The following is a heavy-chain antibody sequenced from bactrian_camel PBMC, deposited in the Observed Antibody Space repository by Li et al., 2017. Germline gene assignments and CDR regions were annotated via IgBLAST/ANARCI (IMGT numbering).Heavy chain of an antibody. CDR3: AATNGGSWYLALWSRRDSFFGY. J-gene: IGHJ6*01. CDR1: GSTVRDNC. D-gene: IGHD6*01. V-gene: IGHV3S54*01. Sequence: VQLVESGGGSVQAGGSLRLSCTNSGSTVRDNCMAWFRQAPGKEREEIAAISTGNGDSYYVDSVKGRFTISQDNAKNTLYLQMNSLKPEDTAMYYCAATNGGSWYLALWSRRDSFFGYWGQGTQVTVS. CDR2: ISTGNGDS.